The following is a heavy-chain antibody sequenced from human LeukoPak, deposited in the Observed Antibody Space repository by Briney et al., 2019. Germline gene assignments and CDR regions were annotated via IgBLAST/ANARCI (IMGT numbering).Heavy chain of an antibody. CDR1: GDSVSSNSAA. D-gene: IGHD3-22*01. CDR2: TYYKSKWYY. Sequence: SQTLSLTCAISGDSVSSNSAAWNWIRQSPSRGLEWLGRTYYKSKWYYDYEVSVKSRITINPDTSKNQFSLQPNSVTPEDTAVYYCARDYYDSSGHFSGTYFYYGMDVWGQGTTVNVSS. J-gene: IGHJ6*02. V-gene: IGHV6-1*01. CDR3: ARDYYDSSGHFSGTYFYYGMDV.